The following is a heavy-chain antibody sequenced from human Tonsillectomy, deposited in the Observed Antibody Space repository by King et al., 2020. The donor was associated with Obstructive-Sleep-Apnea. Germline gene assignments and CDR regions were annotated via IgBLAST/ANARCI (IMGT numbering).Heavy chain of an antibody. J-gene: IGHJ4*02. CDR1: GGTFSSYA. CDR2: IIPIFGTA. Sequence: QLVQSGAEVKKPGSSVKVSCKASGGTFSSYAISWVRQAPGQGLEWMGGIIPIFGTANYAQKFQGRVTITADESTSTAYMELSSLRSEDTAVYYCAKSHEEGISGSYPEERAFDYWGQGTLVTVSS. V-gene: IGHV1-69*01. CDR3: AKSHEEGISGSYPEERAFDY. D-gene: IGHD1-26*01.